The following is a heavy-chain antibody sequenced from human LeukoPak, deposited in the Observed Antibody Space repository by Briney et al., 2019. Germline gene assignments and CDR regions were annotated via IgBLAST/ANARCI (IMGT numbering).Heavy chain of an antibody. CDR3: AKDEGVVLSTSFNFGH. Sequence: GGSLRLSCVVSGFTFSTYAMSWVRQAPGKGLEWVAFISGSGRNTYYADSVKGRFTISRDNFRNTLSLQMNSLRPDDTAIYYCAKDEGVVLSTSFNFGHWGQGTLVAVSS. V-gene: IGHV3-23*01. CDR2: ISGSGRNT. CDR1: GFTFSTYA. J-gene: IGHJ4*02. D-gene: IGHD3-10*01.